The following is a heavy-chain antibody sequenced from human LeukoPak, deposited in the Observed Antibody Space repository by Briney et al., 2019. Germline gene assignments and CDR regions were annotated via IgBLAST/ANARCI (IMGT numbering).Heavy chain of an antibody. J-gene: IGHJ4*02. D-gene: IGHD5-24*01. CDR3: AGATKWLQFDL. CDR1: GASISNYY. CDR2: IDYSGNT. V-gene: IGHV4-59*03. Sequence: SETLSLTCTVSGASISNYYWSWIPESPGRGLEWIGDIDYSGNTHYNPSLNSRVRVSVDRSKNQFSLTLTSVTAADTAVYYWAGATKWLQFDLWGQGTLVTVSS.